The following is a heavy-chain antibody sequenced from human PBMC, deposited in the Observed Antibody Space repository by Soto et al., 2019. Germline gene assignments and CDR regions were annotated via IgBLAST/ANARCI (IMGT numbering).Heavy chain of an antibody. CDR1: GFSFTGYY. V-gene: IGHV1-2*02. CDR2: INAHSGGT. J-gene: IGHJ5*02. CDR3: AKDLTRQLAYWLDP. Sequence: PRASVKVSCKASGFSFTGYYIHWLRQAPGQGLEWMGWINAHSGGTDYAQKFQGRVTLTRDTSIATAYLTLTSLTSDDTALYYCAKDLTRQLAYWLDPWGQGTQVTVSS. D-gene: IGHD6-6*01.